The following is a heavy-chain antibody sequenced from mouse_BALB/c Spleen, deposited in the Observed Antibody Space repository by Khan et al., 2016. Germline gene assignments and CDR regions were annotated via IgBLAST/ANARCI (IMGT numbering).Heavy chain of an antibody. CDR3: ARRRPLDLYYAMDD. Sequence: QIQLVQSGPELKKPGETVKISCKASGYVFTNYGMNGVKQAPGKGLKWMGWIKTYSGESTYADDFKGRFACSLETSASTAYLQINSLKNEDMTTSFCARRRPLDLYYAMDDWGEVTSVTVAS. V-gene: IGHV9-1*02. CDR2: IKTYSGES. J-gene: IGHJ4*01. CDR1: GYVFTNYG.